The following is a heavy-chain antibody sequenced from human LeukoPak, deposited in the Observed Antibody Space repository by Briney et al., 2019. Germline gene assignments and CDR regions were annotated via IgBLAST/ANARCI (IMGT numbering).Heavy chain of an antibody. CDR3: ARRRYYDGSGYLE. CDR1: GDSVSRSDSY. V-gene: IGHV4-39*01. Sequence: PSETLSLTCSVSGDSVSRSDSYWDWIRQPPGMGLEWIGTIYYSGRTYYSPSLKSRVTMSVDPSNNQFSLTLGPVTAADTAVYYCARRRYYDGSGYLEWGQGTLLSVSS. J-gene: IGHJ1*01. CDR2: IYYSGRT. D-gene: IGHD3-22*01.